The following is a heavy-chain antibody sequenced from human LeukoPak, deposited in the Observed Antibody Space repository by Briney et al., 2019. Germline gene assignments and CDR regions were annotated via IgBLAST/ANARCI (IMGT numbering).Heavy chain of an antibody. CDR1: GGTFSSYA. CDR2: IIPIFGTA. V-gene: IGHV1-69*13. Sequence: VASVKVSCKASGGTFSSYAISWVRQAPGQGLEWMGGIIPIFGTANYAQKFQGRVTITADESTSTAYMELSSLRSEDTAVYYCALTSYYDFWSGYYTAFDYWGQGTLVTVSS. J-gene: IGHJ4*02. D-gene: IGHD3-3*01. CDR3: ALTSYYDFWSGYYTAFDY.